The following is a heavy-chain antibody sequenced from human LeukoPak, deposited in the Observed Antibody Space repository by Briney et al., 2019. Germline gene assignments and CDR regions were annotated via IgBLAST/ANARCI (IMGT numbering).Heavy chain of an antibody. CDR1: GGSISSYY. CDR3: VRSGAYLVDAFDI. D-gene: IGHD2-2*02. Sequence: SETLSLTCSVSGGSISSYYWSWIRQPAGKGLEWIGRIYISGNTNYNPSLKSRVTMSVDTSKNQISLKLSSVTAADMAMYFCVRSGAYLVDAFDIWGQGTMVTVSS. V-gene: IGHV4-4*07. J-gene: IGHJ3*02. CDR2: IYISGNT.